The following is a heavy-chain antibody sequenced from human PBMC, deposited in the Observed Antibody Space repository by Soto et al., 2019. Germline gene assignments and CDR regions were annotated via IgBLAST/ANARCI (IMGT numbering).Heavy chain of an antibody. Sequence: GPQLKVSCKASGGTIISYAISWVRQAPGQGLEWMGGIIPIFGTANYAQKFQGRVTITADESTSTAYMELSSLRSEDTAVYYCARGAPENDSSGYCFLDWGQGALVTVSS. CDR2: IIPIFGTA. J-gene: IGHJ4*02. CDR3: ARGAPENDSSGYCFLD. V-gene: IGHV1-69*13. D-gene: IGHD3-22*01. CDR1: GGTIISYA.